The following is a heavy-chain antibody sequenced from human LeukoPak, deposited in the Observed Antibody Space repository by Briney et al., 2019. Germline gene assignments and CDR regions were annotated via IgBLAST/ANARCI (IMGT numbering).Heavy chain of an antibody. J-gene: IGHJ6*02. CDR3: ARPGFGSSVRYGMDV. CDR2: IYYSGST. Sequence: PSETLSLTCTVSGDSMTTNPYYWGWIRQPPGKGLEWIGSIYYSGSTYYNPSLKSRVTISVDTSKNQFSLKLSSVTAADTAVYYCARPGFGSSVRYGMDVWGQGTTVTVSS. V-gene: IGHV4-39*01. D-gene: IGHD3-10*01. CDR1: GDSMTTNPYY.